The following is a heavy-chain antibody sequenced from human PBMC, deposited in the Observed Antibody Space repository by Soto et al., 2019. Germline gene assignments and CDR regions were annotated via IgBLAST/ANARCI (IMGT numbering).Heavy chain of an antibody. J-gene: IGHJ6*02. Sequence: PGESLKISCKGSGYSFTSYWISWVRQMPGKGLEWMGRIDPSDSYTNYSPSFQGHVTISADKSISTAYLQWSSLKASDTAMYYCARHVTDFWSGYSEMFCYGMDVWGQGATVTVSS. CDR2: IDPSDSYT. CDR1: GYSFTSYW. D-gene: IGHD3-3*01. V-gene: IGHV5-10-1*01. CDR3: ARHVTDFWSGYSEMFCYGMDV.